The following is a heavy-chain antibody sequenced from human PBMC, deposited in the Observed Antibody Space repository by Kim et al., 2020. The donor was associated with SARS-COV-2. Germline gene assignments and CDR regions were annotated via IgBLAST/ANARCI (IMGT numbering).Heavy chain of an antibody. V-gene: IGHV3-7*01. CDR1: GFTFSSYW. CDR3: ASLGYGSGSSRPDAFDI. J-gene: IGHJ3*02. Sequence: GGSLRLSCAASGFTFSSYWMSWVRQAPGKGLEWVANIKQDGSEKYYVDSVKGRFTISRDNAKNSLYLQMNSLRAEDTAVYYCASLGYGSGSSRPDAFDIWGQGTMVTVSS. CDR2: IKQDGSEK. D-gene: IGHD3-10*01.